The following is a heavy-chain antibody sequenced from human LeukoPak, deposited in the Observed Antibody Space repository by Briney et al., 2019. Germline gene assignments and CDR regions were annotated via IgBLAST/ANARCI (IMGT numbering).Heavy chain of an antibody. CDR2: ISGGST. D-gene: IGHD5-24*01. V-gene: IGHV3-23*01. J-gene: IGHJ3*02. Sequence: GGSLRLSCAASGFTFSSYAMSWVRQAPGKGLEWVSAISGGSTNYADSVKGRFTISRDNSKSTLYLQMNSLRAEDTAVYYCARRENTDNDGRDDGFDIWGQRKMCSVSS. CDR1: GFTFSSYA. CDR3: ARRENTDNDGRDDGFDI.